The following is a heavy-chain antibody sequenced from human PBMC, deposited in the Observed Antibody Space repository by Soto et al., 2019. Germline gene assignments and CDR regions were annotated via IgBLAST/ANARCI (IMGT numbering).Heavy chain of an antibody. J-gene: IGHJ4*02. CDR2: ISSSSGII. D-gene: IGHD1-26*01. Sequence: EVQLVESGGGLVQPGGSLRLSCAASEFTFSSYSMNWVRQTPGKGLEWVSYISSSSGIIYYADSVKGRFTISRDNAKNSLYLQMNSLRDEDTALYYCGRGGSYPYYFDYWGQGTLVTVSS. V-gene: IGHV3-48*02. CDR1: EFTFSSYS. CDR3: GRGGSYPYYFDY.